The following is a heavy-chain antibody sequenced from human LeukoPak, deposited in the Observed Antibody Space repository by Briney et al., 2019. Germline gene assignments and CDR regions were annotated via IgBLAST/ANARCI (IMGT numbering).Heavy chain of an antibody. J-gene: IGHJ6*03. D-gene: IGHD6-19*01. V-gene: IGHV4-59*01. CDR3: ARAVTGRDQLAYFYYLDV. CDR2: ISNIGST. Sequence: SETLSLTCAVSGGSINTNYWNWIRQSPGKGLEWIGDISNIGSTHYNPSLKSRVTISRDTSKNQFSLTLRFVTAADTAVYYCARAVTGRDQLAYFYYLDVWGKGTRVTVSS. CDR1: GGSINTNY.